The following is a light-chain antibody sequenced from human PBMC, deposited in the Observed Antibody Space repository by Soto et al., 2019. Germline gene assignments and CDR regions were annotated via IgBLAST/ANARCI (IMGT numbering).Light chain of an antibody. CDR1: QSVSSSS. J-gene: IGKJ1*01. CDR3: QQYGSSPR. Sequence: EIVLTQSPGTLSLSPGERATLSCRASQSVSSSSLAWYQQTPGLAPRLLIYGASSRATGIPDRFSGSGSGTDFTLTISRLEPEDFAVYYCQQYGSSPRFGQGTKVEIK. V-gene: IGKV3-20*01. CDR2: GAS.